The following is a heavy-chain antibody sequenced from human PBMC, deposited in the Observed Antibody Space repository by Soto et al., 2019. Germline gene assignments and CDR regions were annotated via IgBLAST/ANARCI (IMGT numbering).Heavy chain of an antibody. J-gene: IGHJ4*02. CDR1: GYTFTSYG. D-gene: IGHD2-15*01. CDR3: ARDMSECSGGSCPSDY. V-gene: IGHV1-18*01. Sequence: GASVKVSCKASGYTFTSYGISWVRQAPGQGLEWMGWISAYNGNTNYAQKLQGRVTMTTDTSTSTAYMELRSLRSDDTAVYYCARDMSECSGGSCPSDYCGQGTLVTVSS. CDR2: ISAYNGNT.